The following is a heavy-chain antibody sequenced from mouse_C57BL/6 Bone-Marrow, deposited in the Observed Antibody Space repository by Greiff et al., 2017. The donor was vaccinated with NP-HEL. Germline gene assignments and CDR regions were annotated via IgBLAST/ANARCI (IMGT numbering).Heavy chain of an antibody. J-gene: IGHJ1*03. CDR3: ARAGGYYVDWYFDV. D-gene: IGHD2-3*01. CDR1: GFTFSDYG. V-gene: IGHV5-17*01. CDR2: ISSGSSTI. Sequence: EVQGVESGGGLVKPGGSLKLSCAASGFTFSDYGMHWVRQAPEKGLEWVAYISSGSSTIYYADTVKGRFTISRDNAKNTLFLQMTSLRSEDTAMYYCARAGGYYVDWYFDVWGTGTTVTVSS.